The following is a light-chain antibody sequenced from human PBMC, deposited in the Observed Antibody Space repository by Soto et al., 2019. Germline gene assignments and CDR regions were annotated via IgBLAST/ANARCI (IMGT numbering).Light chain of an antibody. Sequence: QSVLTQPASVSGSPGQPITISCTGTSSDVGSYNLVSWYQQHPGKAPKLMIYEDIERPSGVSNRFSGSKSGNTASLTISGLQTEDEADYYCCSYAGGTSVVFGGGTKLTVL. V-gene: IGLV2-23*01. CDR2: EDI. J-gene: IGLJ2*01. CDR3: CSYAGGTSVV. CDR1: SSDVGSYNL.